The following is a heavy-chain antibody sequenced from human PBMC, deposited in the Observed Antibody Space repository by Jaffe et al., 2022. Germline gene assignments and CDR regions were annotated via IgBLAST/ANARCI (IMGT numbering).Heavy chain of an antibody. Sequence: QVQLVQSGAEVKKPGASVKVSCKASGYTFTSYDINWVRQATGQGLEWMGWMNPNSGNTGYAQKFQGRVTMTRNTSISTAYMELSSLRSEDTAVYYCARARRGRGPYYYYMDVWGKGTTVTVSS. D-gene: IGHD2-15*01. CDR2: MNPNSGNT. V-gene: IGHV1-8*01. CDR3: ARARRGRGPYYYYMDV. CDR1: GYTFTSYD. J-gene: IGHJ6*03.